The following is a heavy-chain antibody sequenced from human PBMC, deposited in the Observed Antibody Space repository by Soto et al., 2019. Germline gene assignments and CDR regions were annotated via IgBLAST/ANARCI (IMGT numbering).Heavy chain of an antibody. D-gene: IGHD6-19*01. V-gene: IGHV3-33*08. CDR3: ARDVIAVAGTFDAAFDI. CDR1: GFTFSSYG. CDR2: IWYDGSNK. Sequence: GGSLRLSCAASGFTFSSYGMHWVRQAPGKGLEWVAVIWYDGSNKYYADSVKGRFTISRDNSKNTLYLQMNSLRAEDTAVYYCARDVIAVAGTFDAAFDIWGQWTMVSVSS. J-gene: IGHJ3*02.